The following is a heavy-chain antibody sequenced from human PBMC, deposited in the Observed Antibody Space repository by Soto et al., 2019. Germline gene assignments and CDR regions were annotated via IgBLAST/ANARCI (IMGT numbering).Heavy chain of an antibody. CDR3: AKDLSYDFWSGSYPY. V-gene: IGHV3-23*01. D-gene: IGHD3-3*01. CDR1: GFTLSGYA. CDR2: ISGIGGST. Sequence: GALRLSFEASGFTLSGYAMNWFLQAPLKVLEWVSAISGIGGSTYYADSVKGRFNISRDNSKNTLFLQMGSLRAEDTAVYYCAKDLSYDFWSGSYPYWGQGTLVTVSS. J-gene: IGHJ4*02.